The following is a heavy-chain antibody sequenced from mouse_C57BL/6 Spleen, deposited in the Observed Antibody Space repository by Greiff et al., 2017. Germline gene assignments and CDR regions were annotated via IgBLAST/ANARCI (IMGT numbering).Heavy chain of an antibody. V-gene: IGHV1-82*01. CDR3: AREGIYYGNGDY. CDR2: IYPGDGDT. D-gene: IGHD2-1*01. CDR1: GYAFSSSW. Sequence: VQLQQSGPELVKPGASVKISCKASGYAFSSSWMNWVKQRPGKGLEWIGRIYPGDGDTNYNGKFKGKATLTADKSSSTASMQLSSLTSEDSAVFFCAREGIYYGNGDYWGQGTTLTVAS. J-gene: IGHJ2*01.